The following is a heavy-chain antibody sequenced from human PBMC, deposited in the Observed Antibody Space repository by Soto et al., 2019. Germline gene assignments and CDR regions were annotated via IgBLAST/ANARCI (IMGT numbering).Heavy chain of an antibody. CDR3: ARGLIQKIDY. CDR2: IYYSGST. J-gene: IGHJ4*02. CDR1: GDSISSYY. D-gene: IGHD3-16*01. V-gene: IGHV4-59*01. Sequence: TSETLSLTCTVSGDSISSYYWSWIRQPPGKGLEWIGYIYYSGSTNYNPSLKSRVTISVDTSKNQFSLKLSSVTAADTAVYYCARGLIQKIDYWGQGTLVTVSS.